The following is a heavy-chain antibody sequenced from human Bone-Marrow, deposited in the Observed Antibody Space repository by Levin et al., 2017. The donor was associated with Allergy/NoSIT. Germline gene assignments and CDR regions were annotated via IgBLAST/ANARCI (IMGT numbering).Heavy chain of an antibody. V-gene: IGHV3-21*01. Sequence: ESLKISCAASGFVFSLYTMNWVRQAPGKGLEWVSYIDRSSKYIYYADSLKGRFTISRDNAKNSLYLQINSLTAEDTAIYYCARHCSGGDCFSFGSDAMDVWGQGTTVTVSS. D-gene: IGHD2-15*01. CDR2: IDRSSKYI. CDR1: GFVFSLYT. J-gene: IGHJ6*02. CDR3: ARHCSGGDCFSFGSDAMDV.